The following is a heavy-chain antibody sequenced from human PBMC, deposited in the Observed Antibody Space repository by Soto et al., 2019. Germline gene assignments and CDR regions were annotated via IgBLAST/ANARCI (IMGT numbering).Heavy chain of an antibody. CDR3: NTVIPKVNWEVGX. CDR1: GFTFSNGW. D-gene: IGHD7-27*01. V-gene: IGHV3-15*05. CDR2: IKSKTDGGTG. Sequence: WGSLRLSCVASGFTFSNGWMSWVRQAPGKGLECVVRIKSKTDGGTGEYGGPVKGRFTISRDDPKNTMYLQMKSLKIEDTAVYYCNTVIPKVNWEVGXWGQGTGVTVS. J-gene: IGHJ5*02.